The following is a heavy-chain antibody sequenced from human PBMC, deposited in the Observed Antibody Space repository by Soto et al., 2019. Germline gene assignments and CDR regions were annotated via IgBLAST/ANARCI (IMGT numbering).Heavy chain of an antibody. Sequence: SQTLSLTCAVSGDSITGGNYYWGWIRQPPGKGLEWIGTIFYTGATYYNRSLASRITISLDTSMNQFSLSLRSVTASDTAVYFCAKAGPPSSLYNWFDPWGQGTQVTVSS. J-gene: IGHJ5*02. CDR2: IFYTGAT. CDR3: AKAGPPSSLYNWFDP. D-gene: IGHD6-13*01. V-gene: IGHV4-39*01. CDR1: GDSITGGNYY.